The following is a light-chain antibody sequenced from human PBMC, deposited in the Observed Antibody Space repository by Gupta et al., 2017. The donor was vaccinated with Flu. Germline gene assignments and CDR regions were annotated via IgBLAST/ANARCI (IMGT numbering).Light chain of an antibody. CDR3: QKRSNWPPYT. J-gene: IGKJ2*01. V-gene: IGKV3-11*02. CDR2: DAS. CDR1: QSVGTY. Sequence: EIVLTHSPATLSLSPGERATLSCRASQSVGTYLAWYQQKPGQTPRLRIYDASNRDTGIPARFSGSGSGRDFTLTISSREQEDFAVYYCQKRSNWPPYTFGQGTRLDI.